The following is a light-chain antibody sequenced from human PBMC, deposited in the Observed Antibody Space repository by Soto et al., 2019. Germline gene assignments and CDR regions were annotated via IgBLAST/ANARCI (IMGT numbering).Light chain of an antibody. J-gene: IGKJ2*01. CDR1: QSISSW. Sequence: DIPMTQSPSTLSASVGDRVTITCRASQSISSWLAWYQQKPGKAPNLVIYKASSLESGVPSRFNGSGSGTEFTLTISSLQPDDFATYYCQQYNSYPHTFGQGTKLEIK. CDR3: QQYNSYPHT. V-gene: IGKV1-5*03. CDR2: KAS.